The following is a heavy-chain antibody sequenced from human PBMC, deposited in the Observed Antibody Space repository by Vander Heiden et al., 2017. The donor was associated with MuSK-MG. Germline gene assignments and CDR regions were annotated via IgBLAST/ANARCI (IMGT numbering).Heavy chain of an antibody. CDR3: ARDYSASGGYDY. D-gene: IGHD3-10*01. V-gene: IGHV3-7*03. CDR1: ELSFSSFW. J-gene: IGHJ4*02. Sequence: EVQLVESGGGLVQPGGSLRLSCAASELSFSSFWTSWVRQAPGKGLEWVANIRQDGSQKNYVDSVKGRFTISRDNAKNSVFLQMNSLRAEDTAVYYCARDYSASGGYDYWGQGTLVTVSS. CDR2: IRQDGSQK.